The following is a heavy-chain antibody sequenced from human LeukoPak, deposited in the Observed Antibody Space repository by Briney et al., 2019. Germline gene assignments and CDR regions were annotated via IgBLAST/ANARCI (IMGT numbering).Heavy chain of an antibody. J-gene: IGHJ6*02. D-gene: IGHD2-2*02. Sequence: SSETLSLTCAVYGGSFSGYYWSWIRQPPGKGLEWIGEINHSGSTNYNPSLKGRVTISVDTSKNQFSLKLSSVTAADTAVYYCARIPPEYCSSTSCYKYGMDVWGQGTTVTVSS. CDR1: GGSFSGYY. CDR3: ARIPPEYCSSTSCYKYGMDV. CDR2: INHSGST. V-gene: IGHV4-34*01.